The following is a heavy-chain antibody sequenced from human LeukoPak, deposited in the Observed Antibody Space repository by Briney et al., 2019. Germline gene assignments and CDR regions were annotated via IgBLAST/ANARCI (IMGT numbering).Heavy chain of an antibody. J-gene: IGHJ5*02. V-gene: IGHV1-2*02. D-gene: IGHD3-10*01. CDR1: GYTFTGYY. CDR3: ASPDYYGSGSYRFDP. CDR2: INPNSGGT. Sequence: ASVKISCLASGYTFTGYYMHWVRQAPGQGLEWMGWINPNSGGTKYAQKFRGRVTMTSDTSNSTAYLQLNSLRSDDTAVYYCASPDYYGSGSYRFDPWGQRTLVAVCS.